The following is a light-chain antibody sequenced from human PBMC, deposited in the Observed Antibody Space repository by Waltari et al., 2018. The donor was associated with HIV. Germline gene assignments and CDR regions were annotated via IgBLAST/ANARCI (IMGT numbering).Light chain of an antibody. Sequence: PALPQPASGSGSPGQSITIPCTGTSREVGAYNLVPWYQQNPGKSPRLIIYDVSERPAGVSNRFTGSKSGNTASLTISGLQAEDEADYYCCSYVSEIVPCVFGGGTKLTVL. CDR2: DVS. CDR3: CSYVSEIVPCV. CDR1: SREVGAYNL. V-gene: IGLV2-23*02. J-gene: IGLJ3*02.